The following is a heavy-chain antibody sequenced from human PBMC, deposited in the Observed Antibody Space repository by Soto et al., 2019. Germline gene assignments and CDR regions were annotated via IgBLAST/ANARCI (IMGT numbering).Heavy chain of an antibody. V-gene: IGHV5-10-1*01. Sequence: VDSLKISFEFSGYSFTSYLIIFVLQMPGKGLYCMWRIDPSDSYTNYSPSFQGHVTISADKSISTAYLQWSSLKASDTAMYYCASMGRYRSSWRTLQGMDVWGNGTKV. CDR1: GYSFTSYL. CDR3: ASMGRYRSSWRTLQGMDV. J-gene: IGHJ6*01. D-gene: IGHD6-13*01. CDR2: IDPSDSYT.